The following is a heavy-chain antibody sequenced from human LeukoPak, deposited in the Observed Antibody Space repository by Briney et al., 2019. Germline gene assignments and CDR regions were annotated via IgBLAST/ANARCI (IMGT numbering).Heavy chain of an antibody. J-gene: IGHJ6*02. V-gene: IGHV3-9*01. Sequence: GGSLRLSCAASGFIFDDYAMHWVRQAPGKGLEWVSGISWNSGSIGYADSVKGRFTISRDNAKNSLYLQMNSLRAEDTALYYCAKDGMDVWGQGTTVTVSS. CDR2: ISWNSGSI. CDR3: AKDGMDV. CDR1: GFIFDDYA.